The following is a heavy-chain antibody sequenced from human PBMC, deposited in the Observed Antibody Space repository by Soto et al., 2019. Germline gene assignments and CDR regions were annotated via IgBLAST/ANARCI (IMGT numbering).Heavy chain of an antibody. CDR3: ARGGFRRYYDSSGYDAFDI. CDR2: IKQDGSEK. Sequence: GESLKISCAASGFTFSSYWMSWVRQAPGKGLEWVANIKQDGSEKYYVDSVKGRFTISRDNAKNSLYLQMNSLRAEDTAVYYCARGGFRRYYDSSGYDAFDIWGQGTMVTVSS. D-gene: IGHD3-22*01. V-gene: IGHV3-7*01. J-gene: IGHJ3*02. CDR1: GFTFSSYW.